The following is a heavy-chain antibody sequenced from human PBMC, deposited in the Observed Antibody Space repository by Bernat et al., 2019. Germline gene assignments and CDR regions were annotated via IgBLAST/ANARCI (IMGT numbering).Heavy chain of an antibody. CDR1: GYSFSSYW. CDR3: ARLHSSGGNWGGFDY. Sequence: EVQLVQSGAEVKKPGEFLKISCRGSGYSFSSYWIGWVRQMPGKGLEWMGIIYPGDSDTRYSPSFQGQVTISADESTSTAYLQWSSLKASDTAMYYCARLHSSGGNWGGFDYWGQGTLVTVSS. D-gene: IGHD6-25*01. J-gene: IGHJ4*02. CDR2: IYPGDSDT. V-gene: IGHV5-51*03.